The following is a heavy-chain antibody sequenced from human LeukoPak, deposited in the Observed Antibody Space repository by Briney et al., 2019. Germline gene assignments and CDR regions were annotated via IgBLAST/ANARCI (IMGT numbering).Heavy chain of an antibody. Sequence: GRSLRLSCAASGFTFSSYGMHWVRQAPGKGLEWVAVIWYDGSNKYYADSVKGRFTISRDNSKNTLYLQMNSLRAEDTAVYYCAKDAYYDSSGYYGGYFDHWGQGTLVTVSS. J-gene: IGHJ4*02. CDR1: GFTFSSYG. CDR2: IWYDGSNK. D-gene: IGHD3-22*01. V-gene: IGHV3-33*06. CDR3: AKDAYYDSSGYYGGYFDH.